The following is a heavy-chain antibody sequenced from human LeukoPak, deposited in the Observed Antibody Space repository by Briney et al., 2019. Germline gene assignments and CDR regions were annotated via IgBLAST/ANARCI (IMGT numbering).Heavy chain of an antibody. CDR3: ARGGLAARPGYFDY. V-gene: IGHV4-4*07. CDR2: IYTSGST. CDR1: GGSISSYY. Sequence: PSETLSLTYTVSGGSISSYYWSWIRQPAGKGLEWIGRIYTSGSTNYNPSLKSRVTISVDKSKNQFSLKLSSVTAADTAVYYCARGGLAARPGYFDYWGQGTLVTVSS. D-gene: IGHD6-6*01. J-gene: IGHJ4*02.